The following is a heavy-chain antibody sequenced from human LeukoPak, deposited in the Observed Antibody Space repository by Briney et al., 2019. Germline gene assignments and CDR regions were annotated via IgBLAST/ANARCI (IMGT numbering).Heavy chain of an antibody. CDR1: AFTCSSYT. CDR3: AKVRDCSGWSYY. V-gene: IGHV3-23*01. CDR2: INGSGGST. D-gene: IGHD6-19*01. Sequence: QPGGSLRLSCAASAFTCSSYTMISVPQAPGDGLKWGSAINGSGGSTAHAYPVKGPITSSRDNSKDTLYLQMNSLRAEDTAVYYCAKVRDCSGWSYYWGQGTLFTASS. J-gene: IGHJ4*02.